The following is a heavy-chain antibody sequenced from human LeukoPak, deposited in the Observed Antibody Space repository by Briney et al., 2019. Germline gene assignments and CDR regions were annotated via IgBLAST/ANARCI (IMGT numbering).Heavy chain of an antibody. J-gene: IGHJ4*02. CDR1: GGSISSYF. CDR2: IHASGTT. Sequence: SETLSLTCNVSGGSISSYFWTWIRQPAGKGLEWIGRIHASGTTNYNSSLKSRVSMSVDTSKNQFSLKLTAVTAADTAVYFCARDGADVYGRAFDYWGQGTLVSVSS. CDR3: ARDGADVYGRAFDY. D-gene: IGHD3-10*01. V-gene: IGHV4-4*07.